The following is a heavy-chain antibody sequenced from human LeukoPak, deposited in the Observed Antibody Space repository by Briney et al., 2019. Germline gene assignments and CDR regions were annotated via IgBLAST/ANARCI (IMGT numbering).Heavy chain of an antibody. CDR1: GYTFTGYI. J-gene: IGHJ6*03. CDR3: ARGVTLYYYYMDV. CDR2: INPNSGDT. V-gene: IGHV1-2*02. D-gene: IGHD5/OR15-5a*01. Sequence: GASVKVSCKASGYTFTGYIMHWVRQAPGQGLEWMGWINPNSGDTKYTQKFQGRVTLTRDTSISTAYMELSSLRSDDTAVYYCARGVTLYYYYMDVWGKGTTVTVSS.